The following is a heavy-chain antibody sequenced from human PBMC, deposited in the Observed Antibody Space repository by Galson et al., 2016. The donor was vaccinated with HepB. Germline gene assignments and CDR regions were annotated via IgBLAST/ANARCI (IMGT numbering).Heavy chain of an antibody. CDR3: ARFVGQPLDY. CDR2: STNKADSYTT. V-gene: IGHV3-72*01. Sequence: SLRLSCAASGFTFSDQYMDWVRQAPGKGLEWIGRSTNKADSYTTEYAASVKGRFNISRDNDKRSLYLQMNSLSVEDTAVYYCARFVGQPLDYWGQGTLVTVSS. CDR1: GFTFSDQY. J-gene: IGHJ4*02.